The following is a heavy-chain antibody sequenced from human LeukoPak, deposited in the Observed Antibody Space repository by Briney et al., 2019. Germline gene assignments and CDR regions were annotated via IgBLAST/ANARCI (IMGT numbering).Heavy chain of an antibody. CDR3: ASHWALAAAGI. D-gene: IGHD6-13*01. Sequence: SQTLSLTCTVSGGSISSGDYYWSWIRQPPGKGLEWIGSIYYSGSTYYNPSLKSRVTISVDTSKNQFSLKLSSVTAADTAVYYCASHWALAAAGIWGQGTLVTVSS. CDR1: GGSISSGDYY. J-gene: IGHJ4*02. CDR2: IYYSGST. V-gene: IGHV4-39*01.